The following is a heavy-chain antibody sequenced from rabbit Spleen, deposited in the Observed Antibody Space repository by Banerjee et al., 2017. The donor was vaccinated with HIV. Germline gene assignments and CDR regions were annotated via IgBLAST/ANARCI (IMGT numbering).Heavy chain of an antibody. J-gene: IGHJ6*01. V-gene: IGHV1S40*01. CDR3: ARDTGSSFSSYGMDL. Sequence: QSLEESGGDLVKPGGTLTLTYTASGFSFSNNDYMCWVRQAPGKGLEWISCIAGGSSGFTYSATWAKGRFTISKTSSTTVTLQMTSLTVADTATYFCARDTGSSFSSYGMDLWGPGTLFTVS. CDR2: IAGGSSGFT. CDR1: GFSFSNNDY. D-gene: IGHD8-1*01.